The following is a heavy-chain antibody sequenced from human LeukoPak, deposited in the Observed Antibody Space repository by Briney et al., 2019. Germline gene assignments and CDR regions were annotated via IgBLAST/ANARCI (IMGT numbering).Heavy chain of an antibody. CDR2: ISGSSSHT. J-gene: IGHJ4*02. Sequence: GGSLRLSCAASGFTFSVYAMSWVRQAPGKGLEWVSGISGSSSHTKDADFVRGRFTVYRDNSRNTLFLQLNSLTAEDTAVYYCAKEHDYTNAAPEWGFDSWGQGSLVIVSS. CDR1: GFTFSVYA. CDR3: AKEHDYTNAAPEWGFDS. D-gene: IGHD2-2*02. V-gene: IGHV3-23*01.